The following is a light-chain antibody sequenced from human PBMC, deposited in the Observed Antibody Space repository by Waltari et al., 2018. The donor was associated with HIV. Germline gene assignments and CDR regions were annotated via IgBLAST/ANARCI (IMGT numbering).Light chain of an antibody. J-gene: IGLJ3*02. CDR2: EVS. CDR1: SSDVGGYNY. CDR3: CSYAGSSTWV. V-gene: IGLV2-11*01. Sequence: QSALTQPRSVSGSPGQSVTISCTGTSSDVGGYNYVSWYQQHPGKAPKLMIYEVSKRPSCVSNRFAGSKSGNTASLTISGLQAEDEADYCCCSYAGSSTWVFGGGTKLTVL.